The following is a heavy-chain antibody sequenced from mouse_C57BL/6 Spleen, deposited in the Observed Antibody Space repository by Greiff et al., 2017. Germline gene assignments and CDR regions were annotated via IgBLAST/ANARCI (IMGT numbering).Heavy chain of an antibody. CDR2: ISSGGDYI. V-gene: IGHV5-9-1*02. J-gene: IGHJ3*01. CDR1: GFTFSSYA. Sequence: EVKLVESGEGLVKPGGSLQLSCAASGFTFSSYAMSWVRQTPEKRLEWVAYISSGGDYIYYADTVKGRFTISRDNARNTLYLQISSLKSEDTAMYYCTRDRDYDGGAWFAYWGQGTLVTVSA. D-gene: IGHD2-4*01. CDR3: TRDRDYDGGAWFAY.